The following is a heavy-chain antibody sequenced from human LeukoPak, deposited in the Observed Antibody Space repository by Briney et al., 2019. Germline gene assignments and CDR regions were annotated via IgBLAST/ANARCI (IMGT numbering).Heavy chain of an antibody. Sequence: ASVKVSCKASGYTFTCYYMHWVRQAPGQGLEWMGWINPNSGGTNYAQEFQGRVTITRDTSTSTAYMYLSRLRSDDTAVYFCASTYCGGDCYSRFYYWGQGTLVTVSS. J-gene: IGHJ4*02. CDR3: ASTYCGGDCYSRFYY. CDR2: INPNSGGT. CDR1: GYTFTCYY. D-gene: IGHD2-21*01. V-gene: IGHV1-2*02.